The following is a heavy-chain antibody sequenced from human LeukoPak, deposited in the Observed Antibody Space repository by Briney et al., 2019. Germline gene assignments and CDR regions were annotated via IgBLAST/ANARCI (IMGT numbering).Heavy chain of an antibody. CDR2: INPNSGGT. V-gene: IGHV1-2*02. Sequence: ASVKVSCKASGYTFTGYYMHWVRQAPGQELEWMGWINPNSGGTNYAQKFQGRVTMTRDTSISTAYMELSRLRSDDTAVYYCAREEGYCSSTSCSAPFDYWGQGALVTVSS. CDR1: GYTFTGYY. J-gene: IGHJ4*02. D-gene: IGHD2-2*01. CDR3: AREEGYCSSTSCSAPFDY.